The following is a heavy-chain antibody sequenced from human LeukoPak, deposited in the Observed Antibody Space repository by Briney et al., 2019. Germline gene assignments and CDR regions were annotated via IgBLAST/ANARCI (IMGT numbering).Heavy chain of an antibody. D-gene: IGHD4-11*01. V-gene: IGHV4-38-2*01. Sequence: PSETLSLTCGVSGYSITSGYYWAWIRQPPGKGLEWIGNIYQSGSTYYNPSFKSRVTISVDTSKNQFSLKLSSVTAADTAVYYCARRYSNYFFDYWGQGTLVIVSS. CDR1: GYSITSGYY. CDR2: IYQSGST. CDR3: ARRYSNYFFDY. J-gene: IGHJ4*02.